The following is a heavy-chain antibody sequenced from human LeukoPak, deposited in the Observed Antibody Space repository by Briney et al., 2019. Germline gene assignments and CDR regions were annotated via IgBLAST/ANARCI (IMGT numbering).Heavy chain of an antibody. V-gene: IGHV3-49*03. D-gene: IGHD5-12*01. J-gene: IGHJ6*02. CDR3: TRDGEYRWNLLNGMDV. CDR2: IRSKAYGGTT. Sequence: GGSLRLSCTASGFTFGDYAMSWFRQAPGKGLEWVGFIRSKAYGGTTEYAASVKGRFTISRDDSKSIAYLQMNGLKTEDTAVYYCTRDGEYRWNLLNGMDVWGQGTTVTVSS. CDR1: GFTFGDYA.